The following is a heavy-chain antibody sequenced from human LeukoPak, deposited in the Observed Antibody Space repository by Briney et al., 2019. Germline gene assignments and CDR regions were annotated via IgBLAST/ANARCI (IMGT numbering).Heavy chain of an antibody. CDR3: ALTSRADYFDY. Sequence: GGSLRLSCAASGFTFSDHYMDWVRQAPGEGVEWVGRTRNKANSYTTEYAASVKGRFTISRDDSKNSLYLQMNSLKTEDTAVYYCALTSRADYFDYWGQGTLVTVSS. V-gene: IGHV3-72*01. J-gene: IGHJ4*02. CDR1: GFTFSDHY. D-gene: IGHD3-9*01. CDR2: TRNKANSYTT.